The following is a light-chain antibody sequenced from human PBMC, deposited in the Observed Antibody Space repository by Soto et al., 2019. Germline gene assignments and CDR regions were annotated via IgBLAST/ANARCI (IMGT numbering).Light chain of an antibody. J-gene: IGKJ2*01. V-gene: IGKV3D-15*01. CDR3: QQYNNWPQT. Sequence: EIVMTQSPATLSVSPGERATLSCRASQSVSSNLAWYQQKPGQAPRLLIYDASTRATGIPARFSGSGSGTEFTLTISSLQSEDFAVYHCQQYNNWPQTFGQGTKLEIK. CDR1: QSVSSN. CDR2: DAS.